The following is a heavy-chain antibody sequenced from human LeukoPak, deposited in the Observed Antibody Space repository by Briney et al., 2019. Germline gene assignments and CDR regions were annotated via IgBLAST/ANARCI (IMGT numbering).Heavy chain of an antibody. CDR1: GFTVSSNY. J-gene: IGHJ4*02. CDR2: ICSGGST. Sequence: GGSLRLSCAASGFTVSSNYMSWVRQAPGKGLEWVSVICSGGSTYYADSVKGRFTISRDNSKNTLYLQMNSLRAEDTAVYYCARRGQWLVGDYWGQGTLVTVSS. CDR3: ARRGQWLVGDY. V-gene: IGHV3-66*04. D-gene: IGHD6-19*01.